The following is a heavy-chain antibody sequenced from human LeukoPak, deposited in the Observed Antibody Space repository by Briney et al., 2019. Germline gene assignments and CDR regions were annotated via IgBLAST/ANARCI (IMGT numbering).Heavy chain of an antibody. V-gene: IGHV7-4-1*02. Sequence: GASVKVSCKASGYTFTSYAMNWVRQAPGQGLEWMGWINTNTGNPTYAQGFTGRFVFCLDTSVSTAYLQISSLKAEDTAVYYCAREQNYYDSSGFPGYWGQGTLVTVSS. J-gene: IGHJ4*02. D-gene: IGHD3-22*01. CDR3: AREQNYYDSSGFPGY. CDR1: GYTFTSYA. CDR2: INTNTGNP.